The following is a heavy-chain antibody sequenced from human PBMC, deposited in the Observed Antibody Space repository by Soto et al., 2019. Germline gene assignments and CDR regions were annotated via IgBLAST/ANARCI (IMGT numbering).Heavy chain of an antibody. CDR2: ISYDGSNK. Sequence: GGALRLSCAASGFTFSSYSMHWVRQAPGKGLEWVAVISYDGSNKYYADSVKGRFTISRDNSKNTLYLQMNSLRAEDTAVYYCAKGITIFGVVAYGMDVWGQGTTVTVSS. CDR1: GFTFSSYS. J-gene: IGHJ6*02. V-gene: IGHV3-30*18. D-gene: IGHD3-3*01. CDR3: AKGITIFGVVAYGMDV.